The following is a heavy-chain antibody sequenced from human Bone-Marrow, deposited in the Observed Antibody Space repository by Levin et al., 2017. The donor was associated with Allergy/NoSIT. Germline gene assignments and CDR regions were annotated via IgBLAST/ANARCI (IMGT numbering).Heavy chain of an antibody. V-gene: IGHV1-2*02. D-gene: IGHD4-17*01. CDR3: ARDRTTVTANWFDP. CDR1: GYTFTDYY. J-gene: IGHJ5*02. CDR2: TDPNSGDT. Sequence: ASVKVSCKASGYTFTDYYLHWVRQAPGQGLEWMGWTDPNSGDTKYSQKFRGRVTLTRDPSISTAYMDLRSLTSDDTAVYYCARDRTTVTANWFDPWGQGTLVTVSS.